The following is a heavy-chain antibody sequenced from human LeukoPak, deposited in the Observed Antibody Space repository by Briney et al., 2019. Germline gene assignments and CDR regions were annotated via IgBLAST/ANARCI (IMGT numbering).Heavy chain of an antibody. Sequence: PGGSLRLSCAASGFTFSSYSMNWVRQAPGKGLEWVAVILYGGSNKYYADSVKGRFTISRDNSKNTLYLQMNSLRAEDTAVYYCARDCYDFWSAYVGNFPDPWGQGTLVTVSS. CDR2: ILYGGSNK. J-gene: IGHJ5*02. D-gene: IGHD3-3*01. CDR3: ARDCYDFWSAYVGNFPDP. CDR1: GFTFSSYS. V-gene: IGHV3-30*03.